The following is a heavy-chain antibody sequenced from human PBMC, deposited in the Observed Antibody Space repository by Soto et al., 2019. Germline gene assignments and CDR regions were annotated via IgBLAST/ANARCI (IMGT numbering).Heavy chain of an antibody. V-gene: IGHV3-30-3*01. CDR3: AREMATIIPFSHYYYYGMDV. J-gene: IGHJ6*02. Sequence: GGSLRLSCAASGFTFSSYAMHWVRQAPGKGLEWVAVISYDGSNKYYADSVKGRFTISRDNSKNTLYLQMNSLRAEDTAVYYCAREMATIIPFSHYYYYGMDVWGQGTTVTVSS. CDR1: GFTFSSYA. D-gene: IGHD5-12*01. CDR2: ISYDGSNK.